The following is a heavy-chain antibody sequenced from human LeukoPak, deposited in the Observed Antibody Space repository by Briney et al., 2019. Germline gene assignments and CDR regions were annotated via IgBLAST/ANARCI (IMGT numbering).Heavy chain of an antibody. D-gene: IGHD6-13*01. J-gene: IGHJ2*01. Sequence: GGSLRLSCAASGFTVSSNYMSWVRQAPGKGLEWVAVIYSGGSAYYADSVMGRFTIPRDSSKNPLYLQMSSLRAEDTAVYFCARDYLAAGGAFCGLWGR. CDR3: ARDYLAAGGAFCGL. V-gene: IGHV3-53*01. CDR1: GFTVSSNY. CDR2: IYSGGSA.